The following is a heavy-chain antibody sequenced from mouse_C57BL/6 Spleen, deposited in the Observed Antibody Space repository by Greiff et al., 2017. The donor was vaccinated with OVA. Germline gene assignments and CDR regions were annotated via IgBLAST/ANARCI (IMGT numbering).Heavy chain of an antibody. V-gene: IGHV1-26*01. CDR3: ARCEIPYYYGSSYFDV. CDR1: GYTFTDYY. Sequence: VQLQQSGPELVKPGASVKISCKASGYTFTDYYMNWVKQSHGKSLEWIGDINPNNGGTSYNQKFKGKATLTVDKSSSTAYMELRSLTSEDSAVYYCARCEIPYYYGSSYFDVWGTGTTVTVSS. D-gene: IGHD1-1*01. J-gene: IGHJ1*03. CDR2: INPNNGGT.